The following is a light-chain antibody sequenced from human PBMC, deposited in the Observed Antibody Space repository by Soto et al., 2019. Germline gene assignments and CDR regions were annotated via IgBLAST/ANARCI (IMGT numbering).Light chain of an antibody. CDR2: AAS. J-gene: IGKJ4*01. Sequence: DIPMTQSPSSLSASVGDRVTITCRASQNINSYLNWYQQKPGKAPTLLIYAASTLQSGVPSRFSGSGSGTDFTLTINSLQPEDFATYYCQQSYSLMTFGGGTKVEIK. CDR3: QQSYSLMT. CDR1: QNINSY. V-gene: IGKV1-39*01.